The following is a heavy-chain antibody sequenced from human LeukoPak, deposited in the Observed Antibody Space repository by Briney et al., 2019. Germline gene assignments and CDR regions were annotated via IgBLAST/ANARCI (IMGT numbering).Heavy chain of an antibody. Sequence: SGKVSCKGAGGTFSSYAIRWGREAGGQGGEGRGRIIPIFGTANYAQKFQGRVTITTDESTSTAYMELSSLRSEDTAVYYCARVPIVVVPAAMGWFDPWGQGTLVTVSS. V-gene: IGHV1-69*05. CDR1: GGTFSSYA. J-gene: IGHJ5*02. CDR2: IIPIFGTA. CDR3: ARVPIVVVPAAMGWFDP. D-gene: IGHD2-2*01.